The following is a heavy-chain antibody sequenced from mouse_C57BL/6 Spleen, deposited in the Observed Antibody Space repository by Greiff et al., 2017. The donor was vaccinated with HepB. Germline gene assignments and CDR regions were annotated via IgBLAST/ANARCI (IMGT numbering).Heavy chain of an antibody. Sequence: QVQLKQPGAELVKPGASVKLSCKASGYTFTSYWMHWVKQRPGRGLEWIGRIDPNSGGTKYNEKFKSKATLTVDKPSSTAYMQLSSLTSEDSAVYYCAREGSTMVTTGAMDYWGQGTSVTVSS. J-gene: IGHJ4*01. CDR1: GYTFTSYW. D-gene: IGHD2-2*01. CDR2: IDPNSGGT. CDR3: AREGSTMVTTGAMDY. V-gene: IGHV1-72*01.